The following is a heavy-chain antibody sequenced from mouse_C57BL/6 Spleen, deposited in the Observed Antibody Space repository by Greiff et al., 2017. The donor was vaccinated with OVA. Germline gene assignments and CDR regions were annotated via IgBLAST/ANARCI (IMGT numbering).Heavy chain of an antibody. Sequence: QVHVKQPGAELVKPGASVKLSCKASGYTFTSYWMQWVKQRPGQGLEWIGEIDPSDSYTNYNQKFKGKATLTVDTSSSTAYMQLSSLTSEDSAVYYCARGGDYDEAWFAYWGQGTLVTVSA. D-gene: IGHD2-4*01. CDR1: GYTFTSYW. CDR3: ARGGDYDEAWFAY. CDR2: IDPSDSYT. J-gene: IGHJ3*01. V-gene: IGHV1-50*01.